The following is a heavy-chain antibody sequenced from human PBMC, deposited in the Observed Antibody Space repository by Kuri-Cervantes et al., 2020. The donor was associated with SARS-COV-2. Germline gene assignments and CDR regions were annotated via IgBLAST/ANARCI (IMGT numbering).Heavy chain of an antibody. V-gene: IGHV3-30-3*01. CDR2: ISYDGSNK. Sequence: GESLKISCAASGFTFSSYAMHWVRQAPGKGLEWVAVISYDGSNKYYADSVKGRSTISRDNSKNTLYLQMNSLRAEDTAVYYCAKDQTNWYSYFDYWGQGTLVTVSS. CDR3: AKDQTNWYSYFDY. D-gene: IGHD1-7*01. J-gene: IGHJ4*02. CDR1: GFTFSSYA.